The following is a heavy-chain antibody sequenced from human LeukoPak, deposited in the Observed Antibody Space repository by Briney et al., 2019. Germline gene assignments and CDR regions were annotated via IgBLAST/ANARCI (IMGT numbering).Heavy chain of an antibody. D-gene: IGHD6-19*01. J-gene: IGHJ5*02. CDR2: ISSSGSTI. CDR1: GFSVSTNY. CDR3: ARDFGDSGWESRRFDP. V-gene: IGHV3-11*01. Sequence: GGSLRLSCAASGFSVSTNYMSWIRQAPGKGLEWVSYISSSGSTIYYADSVKGRFTISRDNAKNSLYLQMNSLRAEDTAVYYCARDFGDSGWESRRFDPWGQGTLVTVSS.